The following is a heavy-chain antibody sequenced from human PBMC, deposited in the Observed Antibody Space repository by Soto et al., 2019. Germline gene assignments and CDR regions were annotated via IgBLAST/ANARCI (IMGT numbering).Heavy chain of an antibody. J-gene: IGHJ3*01. CDR1: GYSFNSYW. CDR2: IFPADSDA. CDR3: ARPHTYYYDSSGSLHDAFDL. Sequence: PGESLKISCKASGYSFNSYWIGWVRQMPGKGLEWMGIIFPADSDARYSPSFQGQVTISADKSINTAYLQWRSLKASDTAMYYCARPHTYYYDSSGSLHDAFDLWGQGTLVTVSS. D-gene: IGHD3-22*01. V-gene: IGHV5-51*01.